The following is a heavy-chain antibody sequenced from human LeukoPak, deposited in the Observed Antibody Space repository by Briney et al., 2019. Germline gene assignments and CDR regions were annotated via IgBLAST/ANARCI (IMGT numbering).Heavy chain of an antibody. Sequence: PGGSLRLSCTASGFAFSNFAIHWVRQAPGKGLEWAAVVSYEGTIKYYTDSAKGRFSISRDNSDNIVSLQMNNLTTEDTATYYCAREKFDSWGQGTLVTVSP. V-gene: IGHV3-30*14. J-gene: IGHJ5*01. CDR3: AREKFDS. CDR1: GFAFSNFA. CDR2: VSYEGTIK.